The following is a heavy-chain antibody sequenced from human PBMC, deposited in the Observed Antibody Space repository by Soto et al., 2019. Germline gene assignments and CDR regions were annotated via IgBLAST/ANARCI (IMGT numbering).Heavy chain of an antibody. J-gene: IGHJ4*02. CDR2: IIPIFGTA. V-gene: IGHV1-69*06. CDR3: ASSSGNNYDVGTNYYFDY. D-gene: IGHD1-26*01. Sequence: QVQLVQSGAEVKKPGSSVKVSCKTSGGTFSTYSIVWVRQAPGEGLEWMGGIIPIFGTANYAQKFQDRVTITADKSTNTAFMELSSLKSEDTAMYYCASSSGNNYDVGTNYYFDYWGQGTLVTVSS. CDR1: GGTFSTYS.